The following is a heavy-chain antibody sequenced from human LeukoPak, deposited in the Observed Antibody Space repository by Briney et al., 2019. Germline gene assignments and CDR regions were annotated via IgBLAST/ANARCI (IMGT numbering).Heavy chain of an antibody. CDR2: MYISGRD. J-gene: IGHJ4*02. CDR1: GGSISSYY. D-gene: IGHD3-9*01. Sequence: PSETLSLTCTVSGGSISSYYWSWIRQPAGKGLEWIERMYISGRDSYNPSLKGRVTMSLDKSKNQFSLNLRSVTAADTAVYYCARGDALSGYRIWGQGTLVTVSS. V-gene: IGHV4-4*07. CDR3: ARGDALSGYRI.